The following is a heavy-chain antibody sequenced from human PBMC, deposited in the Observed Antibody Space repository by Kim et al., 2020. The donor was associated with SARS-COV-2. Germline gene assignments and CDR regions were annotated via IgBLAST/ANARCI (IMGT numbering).Heavy chain of an antibody. J-gene: IGHJ6*02. CDR3: ARGVGEVVRAILYYYGMDV. Sequence: SETLSLTCTVSGGSISSSSYYWGWIRQPPGKGLEWIGSIYYSGSTYYNPSLKSRVTISVDTSKNQFSLKLSSVTAADTAVYYCARGVGEVVRAILYYYGMDVWGQGTTVTVSS. CDR1: GGSISSSSYY. V-gene: IGHV4-39*07. D-gene: IGHD3-10*01. CDR2: IYYSGST.